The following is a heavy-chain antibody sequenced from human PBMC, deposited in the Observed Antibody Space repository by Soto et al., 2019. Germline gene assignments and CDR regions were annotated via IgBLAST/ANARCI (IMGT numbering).Heavy chain of an antibody. CDR2: IDPIDSYT. CDR1: GYSFTSYW. CDR3: ARHVYYDVLKKNY. Sequence: PGESLKISCKGSGYSFTSYWISWVRQMPGKGLEWMGRIDPIDSYTNYSPSFQGHVTISADTSISTAYLEWSSLKASDTAIYYCARHVYYDVLKKNYWGQGTLVTVSS. J-gene: IGHJ4*02. V-gene: IGHV5-10-1*01. D-gene: IGHD3-9*01.